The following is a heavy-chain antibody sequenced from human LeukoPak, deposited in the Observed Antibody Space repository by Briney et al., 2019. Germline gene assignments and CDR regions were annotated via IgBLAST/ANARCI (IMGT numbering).Heavy chain of an antibody. CDR3: ARGPTRGNSFDY. CDR2: IKQDGSEK. CDR1: GFTFSSYW. D-gene: IGHD4-23*01. V-gene: IGHV3-7*04. J-gene: IGHJ4*02. Sequence: GGSLRPSYAASGFTFSSYWMSWVRQAPGKGLEWVANIKQDGSEKYYVDSVKGRFTISRDNAKNSLYLQMNSLRAEDTAVYYCARGPTRGNSFDYWGQGTLVTVSS.